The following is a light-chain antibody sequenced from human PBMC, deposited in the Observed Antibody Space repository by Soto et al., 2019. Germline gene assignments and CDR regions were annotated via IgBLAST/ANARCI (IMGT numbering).Light chain of an antibody. Sequence: EIVMTQSPATLFVSPGERATLSCRASQSVSSNLAWYQQKPGQAPRLLIYSASTRATGIPARFSGSGSGTEFTLTISSLQSEDFAVYYCHQYNNWYTFGQGTKLEIK. CDR3: HQYNNWYT. J-gene: IGKJ2*01. CDR2: SAS. CDR1: QSVSSN. V-gene: IGKV3-15*01.